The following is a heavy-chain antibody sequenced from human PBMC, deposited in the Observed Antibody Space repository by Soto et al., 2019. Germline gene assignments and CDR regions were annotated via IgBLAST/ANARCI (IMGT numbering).Heavy chain of an antibody. D-gene: IGHD1-26*01. V-gene: IGHV4-59*01. CDR2: IYYSGST. CDR3: ARGWSGSYAPLDY. CDR1: GGSISSYY. Sequence: QVQLQESGPGLVKPSETLSLTCTVSGGSISSYYWSWIRQPPGKGLEWIGYIYYSGSTNYNPSLKSRVTISVDTSKNQFSLKLSSVTAADTAVYYCARGWSGSYAPLDYWGQGTLVTVSS. J-gene: IGHJ4*02.